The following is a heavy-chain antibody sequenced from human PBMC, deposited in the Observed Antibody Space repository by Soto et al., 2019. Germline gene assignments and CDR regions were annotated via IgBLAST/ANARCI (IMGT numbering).Heavy chain of an antibody. J-gene: IGHJ6*02. CDR2: ISSDGSKK. Sequence: QVQLVESGGGVVQPGRSLRLSCAASRFTFSACAMHWVRQAPGKGLEWVAVISSDGSKKYYAESLRGRFTVSRDNSKNMLYLQMNSLRAEDTAVYLFARTYCTTAACNLYLYGVDVWGQGTTVTVSS. CDR1: RFTFSACA. V-gene: IGHV3-30-3*01. CDR3: ARTYCTTAACNLYLYGVDV. D-gene: IGHD2-8*01.